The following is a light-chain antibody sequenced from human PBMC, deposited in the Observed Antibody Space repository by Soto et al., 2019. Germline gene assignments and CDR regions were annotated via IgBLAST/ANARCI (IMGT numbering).Light chain of an antibody. J-gene: IGLJ1*01. Sequence: QSALTQPASVSGSPGQSITISCTGTSSDVGGYNYVSWYQQYPGKAPKLMIYHVSNRPSGVSNRFSGSKSGNSASLTISGLHAEYEADYYCSSYTSTSTYVFGTGTKLTVL. CDR1: SSDVGGYNY. V-gene: IGLV2-14*01. CDR3: SSYTSTSTYV. CDR2: HVS.